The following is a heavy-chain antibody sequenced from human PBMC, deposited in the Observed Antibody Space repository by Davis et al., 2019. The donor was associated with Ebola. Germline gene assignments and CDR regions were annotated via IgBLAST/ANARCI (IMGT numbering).Heavy chain of an antibody. CDR2: ISGSGGST. Sequence: GESLKISCAASGFTFSSYAMSWVRQAPGKGLEWVSAISGSGGSTYYADSVKGRFTISRDNSKNTLYLQMNSLRAEDTAVYYCAKVDDVVVVAATPGFYYFDYWGQGTLVTVSS. CDR3: AKVDDVVVVAATPGFYYFDY. J-gene: IGHJ4*02. V-gene: IGHV3-23*01. D-gene: IGHD2-15*01. CDR1: GFTFSSYA.